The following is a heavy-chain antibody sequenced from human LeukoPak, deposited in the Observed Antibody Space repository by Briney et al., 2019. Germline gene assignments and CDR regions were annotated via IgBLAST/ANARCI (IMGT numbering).Heavy chain of an antibody. V-gene: IGHV3-30*03. CDR2: ISYDGSNK. CDR1: GFTFSSYG. J-gene: IGHJ4*02. Sequence: PGRSLRLSCAASGFTFSSYGMHWVRQAPGKGLEWVAVISYDGSNKYYADSVKGRFTISRDNSKNTLYLQMNSLRAEDTAVYYCARVPYYDFWSGYYTGMAYYFDYWGQGTLVTVSS. D-gene: IGHD3-3*01. CDR3: ARVPYYDFWSGYYTGMAYYFDY.